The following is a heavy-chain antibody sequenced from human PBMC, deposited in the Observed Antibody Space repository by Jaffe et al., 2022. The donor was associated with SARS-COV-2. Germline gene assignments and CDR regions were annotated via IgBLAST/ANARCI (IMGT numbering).Heavy chain of an antibody. J-gene: IGHJ3*02. CDR1: GGSVSSGSYY. CDR3: ARVLTFHCSGGSCYDRLGAFDI. CDR2: IYYSGST. D-gene: IGHD2-15*01. V-gene: IGHV4-61*01. Sequence: QVQLQESGPGLVKPSETLSLTCTVSGGSVSSGSYYWSWIRQPPGKGLEWIGYIYYSGSTNYNPSLKSRVTISVDTSKNQFSLKLSSVTAADTAVYYCARVLTFHCSGGSCYDRLGAFDIWGQGTMVTVSS.